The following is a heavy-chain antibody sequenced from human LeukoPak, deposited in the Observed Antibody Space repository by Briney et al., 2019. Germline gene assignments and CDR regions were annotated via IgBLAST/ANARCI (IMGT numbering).Heavy chain of an antibody. CDR1: GFTFSSYG. CDR3: AKDQQNGDYYDSSGYK. D-gene: IGHD3-22*01. V-gene: IGHV3-23*01. Sequence: QAGGSLRLSCAASGFTFSSYGMSWVRQAPGKGLEWVSAISGSGGSTYYADSVKGRFTTSRDNSKNTLYLQMNSLRAEDTAVYYCAKDQQNGDYYDSSGYKWGQGTLVTVSS. CDR2: ISGSGGST. J-gene: IGHJ4*02.